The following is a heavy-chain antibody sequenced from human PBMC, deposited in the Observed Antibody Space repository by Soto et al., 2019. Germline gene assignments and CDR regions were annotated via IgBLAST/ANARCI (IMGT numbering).Heavy chain of an antibody. CDR3: ASWADAVDEDQFQH. D-gene: IGHD2-2*01. CDR2: INQAGSQK. Sequence: PGGSLRLSCAGSGSRFSNSWMSWVRQAPGKGLEWVAHINQAGSQKYYVDSAKGRFTISRDNAKTSVYLQMNNLRAEDTAVYYCASWADAVDEDQFQHCGQGTLVTVSS. V-gene: IGHV3-7*01. J-gene: IGHJ1*01. CDR1: GSRFSNSW.